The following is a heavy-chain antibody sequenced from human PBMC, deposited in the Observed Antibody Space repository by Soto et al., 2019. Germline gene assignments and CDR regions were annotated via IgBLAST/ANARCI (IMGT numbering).Heavy chain of an antibody. Sequence: QVQLQESGPGLVQPSGTLSLTCAVSGDSITGDNWWSWVRQPPGKGLEWIGEIHHSGATNYNPSLKSRVTISVDKSKHQFSLKLNSVTAAATAMFYCATQGFYRMGVWGRGTTVTVSS. CDR1: GDSITGDNW. V-gene: IGHV4-4*02. CDR2: IHHSGAT. J-gene: IGHJ6*02. CDR3: ATQGFYRMGV.